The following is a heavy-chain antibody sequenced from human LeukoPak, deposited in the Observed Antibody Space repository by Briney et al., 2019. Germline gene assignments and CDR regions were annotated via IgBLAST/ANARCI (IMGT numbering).Heavy chain of an antibody. CDR3: ARSDSSSWSRPIDY. V-gene: IGHV4-59*01. D-gene: IGHD6-13*01. Sequence: PSETLSLTCTVSGGSISSYYWSWIRQPPGKGLEWIGYIYSSGSTNYNPSLKSRVTISVDTSKNQFSLNLSSVTAADTAVYYCARSDSSSWSRPIDYWGQGTLVTVSS. CDR1: GGSISSYY. CDR2: IYSSGST. J-gene: IGHJ4*02.